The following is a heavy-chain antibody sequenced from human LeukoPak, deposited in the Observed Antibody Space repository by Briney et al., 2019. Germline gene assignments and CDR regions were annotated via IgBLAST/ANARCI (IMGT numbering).Heavy chain of an antibody. J-gene: IGHJ4*02. CDR3: ARDVMITFGGVIVMYYFDY. D-gene: IGHD3-16*02. CDR1: GFTFSSYW. Sequence: PGGSLRLSCAASGFTFSSYWMSWVRQTPGKGLEWVANIKQDGSEKYYVDSVKGRFTISRDNAKNSLYLQMNSLRAEDTAVYYCARDVMITFGGVIVMYYFDYWGQRTLVTVSS. V-gene: IGHV3-7*01. CDR2: IKQDGSEK.